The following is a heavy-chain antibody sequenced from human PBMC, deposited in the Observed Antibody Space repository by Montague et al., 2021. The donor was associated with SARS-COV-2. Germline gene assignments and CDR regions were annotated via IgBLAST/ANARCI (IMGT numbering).Heavy chain of an antibody. Sequence: SETLTLTCTVSGGSISSSSYYWGWIRQPPGKGLEWIGSIYYSEXTXYXXXXKXRVTISVDTSKNQFSLKLSSVTAADTAVYYCARLPDLLLWFGEALDYWGQGTLVTVSS. CDR2: IYYSEXT. CDR1: GGSISSSSYY. CDR3: ARLPDLLLWFGEALDY. D-gene: IGHD3-10*01. J-gene: IGHJ4*02. V-gene: IGHV4-39*01.